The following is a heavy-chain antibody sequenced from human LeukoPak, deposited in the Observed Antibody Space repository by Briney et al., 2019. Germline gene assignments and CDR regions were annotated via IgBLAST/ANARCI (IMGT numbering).Heavy chain of an antibody. Sequence: ASVKVSCKASEYTFTGYYMHWVRQAPGQGLEWMGRINPNSGGTNYAQKFQGRVTMTRDTSISTAYMELSRLRSDDTAVYYCARCTNGTRGLFDYWGQGTLVTVSS. CDR2: INPNSGGT. CDR1: EYTFTGYY. CDR3: ARCTNGTRGLFDY. D-gene: IGHD2-8*01. V-gene: IGHV1-2*06. J-gene: IGHJ4*02.